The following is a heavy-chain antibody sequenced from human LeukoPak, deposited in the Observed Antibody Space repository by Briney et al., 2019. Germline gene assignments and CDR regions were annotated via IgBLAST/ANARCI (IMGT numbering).Heavy chain of an antibody. V-gene: IGHV1-69*04. D-gene: IGHD3-10*02. CDR2: IIPILGIA. CDR3: ATQRGLYGDFDP. J-gene: IGHJ5*02. Sequence: GASVKVSCKASGGTFSSYAISWVRQAPGQGLEWMGRIIPILGIANYAQKFQGRVTITTDESTSTAYMELSSLRSEDTAVYYCATQRGLYGDFDPWGQGTLVTVSS. CDR1: GGTFSSYA.